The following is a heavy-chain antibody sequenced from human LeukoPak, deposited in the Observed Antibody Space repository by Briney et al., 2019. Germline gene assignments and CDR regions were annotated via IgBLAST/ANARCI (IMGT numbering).Heavy chain of an antibody. CDR1: GFTFSSYA. CDR2: ISGSGGST. J-gene: IGHJ3*02. Sequence: GGSLRLSCAASGFTFSSYAMSWVRRAPGKGLEWVSAISGSGGSTYYADSVKGRFTISRDDSKNTLYLQMNSLRAEDTAVYYCAKVRALDDAFDIWGQGTMVTVSS. D-gene: IGHD1-1*01. CDR3: AKVRALDDAFDI. V-gene: IGHV3-23*01.